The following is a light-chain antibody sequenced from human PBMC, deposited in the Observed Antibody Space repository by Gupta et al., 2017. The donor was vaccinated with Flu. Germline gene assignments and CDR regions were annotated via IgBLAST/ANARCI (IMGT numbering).Light chain of an antibody. Sequence: PSTLSSSVGDRVTITCRASQSITGWLAWYQQKPGKTPKLLIYKTSILESGVPSRFSGSGSGTEFTLTISSLQPDDFATYYCQQYNSYTGTFGQGTKVEIK. CDR1: QSITGW. CDR2: KTS. V-gene: IGKV1-5*03. CDR3: QQYNSYTGT. J-gene: IGKJ1*01.